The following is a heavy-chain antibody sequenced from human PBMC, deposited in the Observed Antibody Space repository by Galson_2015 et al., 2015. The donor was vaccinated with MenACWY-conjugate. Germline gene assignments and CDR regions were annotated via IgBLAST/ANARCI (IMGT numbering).Heavy chain of an antibody. D-gene: IGHD1-1*01. V-gene: IGHV1-69*13. Sequence: SVKVSCKASGGTFSSYAISWVRQAPGQGLEWMGGIIPIFGTANYAQKFQGRVTITADESTSTAYMELSSLRSEDTAVYYCARGQGPTGTEPRWYYGMDVWGQGTTVTVSS. CDR3: ARGQGPTGTEPRWYYGMDV. J-gene: IGHJ6*02. CDR2: IIPIFGTA. CDR1: GGTFSSYA.